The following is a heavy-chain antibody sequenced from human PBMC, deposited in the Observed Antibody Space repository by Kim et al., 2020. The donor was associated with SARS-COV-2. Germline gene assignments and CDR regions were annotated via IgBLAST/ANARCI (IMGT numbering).Heavy chain of an antibody. J-gene: IGHJ4*02. CDR2: IYYSGST. D-gene: IGHD3-22*01. Sequence: SETLSLTCTVSGGSISSGGYYWSWIRQHPGKGLEWIGYIYYSGSTYYNPSLKSRVTISVDTSKNQFSLKLSSVTAADTAVYYCARGRGLISLIVVVVGAFDYWGQGTRVTVSS. CDR3: ARGRGLISLIVVVVGAFDY. CDR1: GGSISSGGYY. V-gene: IGHV4-31*03.